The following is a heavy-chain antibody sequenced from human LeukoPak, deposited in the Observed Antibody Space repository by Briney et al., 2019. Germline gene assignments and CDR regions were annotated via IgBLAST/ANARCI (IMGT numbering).Heavy chain of an antibody. CDR2: INSGDTNI. V-gene: IGHV5-51*01. Sequence: GESLKISCKASGYSFTNYWIGWVRQMPGKGLEWMGMINSGDTNIAYSPSFQGQVTISADRSISTAYLQWSSLKASDTAMYYCARPRRAERDEDFWGQGTLVTVSS. J-gene: IGHJ4*02. CDR1: GYSFTNYW. D-gene: IGHD1-1*01. CDR3: ARPRRAERDEDF.